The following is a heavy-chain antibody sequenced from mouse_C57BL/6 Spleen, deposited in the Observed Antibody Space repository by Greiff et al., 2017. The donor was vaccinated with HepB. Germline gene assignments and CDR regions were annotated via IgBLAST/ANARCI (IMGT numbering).Heavy chain of an antibody. J-gene: IGHJ2*01. CDR1: GFTFSSYG. D-gene: IGHD2-1*01. Sequence: VQLQQSGGDLVKPGGSLKLSCAASGFTFSSYGMSWVRQTPDKRLEWVATISSGGSYTYYPDSVKGRFTISRDNAKNTLYLQMSSLKSEDTAMYYCARHDYGNYSYFDYWGQGTTLTVSS. CDR3: ARHDYGNYSYFDY. CDR2: ISSGGSYT. V-gene: IGHV5-6*01.